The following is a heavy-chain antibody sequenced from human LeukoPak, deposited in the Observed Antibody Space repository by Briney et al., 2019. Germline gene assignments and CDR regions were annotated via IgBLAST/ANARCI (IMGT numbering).Heavy chain of an antibody. CDR1: GYSISSGYY. J-gene: IGHJ4*02. Sequence: PSETLSLTCTVSGYSISSGYYWGWIRQPPGKGLEWIGSIYHSGSTYYNPSLKSRVTISVDTSKNQFSLKLSSVTAADTAVYYCARGLRFLEWLSFYWGQGTLVTVSS. D-gene: IGHD3-3*01. CDR2: IYHSGST. CDR3: ARGLRFLEWLSFY. V-gene: IGHV4-38-2*02.